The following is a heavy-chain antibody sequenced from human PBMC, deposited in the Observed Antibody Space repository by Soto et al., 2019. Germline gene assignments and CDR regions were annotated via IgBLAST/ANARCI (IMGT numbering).Heavy chain of an antibody. Sequence: PGGSLRLSCAASGFTFSSYEMNWVRQAPGKGLEWVSYISSSGSTIYYADSVKGRFTISRDNAKNSLYLQMNSLRAEDTAVYYCARDWAAANYYGMDVWGQGTTVTVSS. V-gene: IGHV3-48*03. J-gene: IGHJ6*02. CDR1: GFTFSSYE. CDR2: ISSSGSTI. CDR3: ARDWAAANYYGMDV. D-gene: IGHD6-13*01.